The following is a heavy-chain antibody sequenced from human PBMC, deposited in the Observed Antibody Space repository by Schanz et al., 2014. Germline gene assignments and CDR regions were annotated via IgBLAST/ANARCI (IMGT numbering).Heavy chain of an antibody. V-gene: IGHV3-21*01. CDR2: ISSTSTYL. CDR1: GFTFSSYT. D-gene: IGHD3-22*01. Sequence: EVQLVESGGGLVKPGDSLRLSCAASGFTFSSYTMKWVRQAPGKGLEWVSSISSTSTYLYYADSVKGRFTISRDSARNSLYLQMSSLRAEDTAVYYCARYYETSYYPLYYCDYWGQGTLVTVSS. CDR3: ARYYETSYYPLYYCDY. J-gene: IGHJ4*02.